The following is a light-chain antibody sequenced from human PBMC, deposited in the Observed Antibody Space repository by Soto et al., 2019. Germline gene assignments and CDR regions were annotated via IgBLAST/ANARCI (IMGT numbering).Light chain of an antibody. CDR3: QTWGTGIVV. J-gene: IGLJ2*01. V-gene: IGLV4-69*01. CDR2: LNSDGSH. CDR1: SGHSSYA. Sequence: QPVLTQSPSASASLGASVKLTCTLSSGHSSYAIAWHQQQPEKGPRYLMKLNSDGSHSKGDGIPARFSGSGSGAERYLTISSLQYEDEADYYCQTWGTGIVVFGGGNKLTVL.